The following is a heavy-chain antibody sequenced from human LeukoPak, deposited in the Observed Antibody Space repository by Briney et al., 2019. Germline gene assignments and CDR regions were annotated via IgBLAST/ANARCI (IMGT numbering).Heavy chain of an antibody. J-gene: IGHJ4*02. V-gene: IGHV1-2*02. CDR3: ARVPKATPGHFDY. CDR1: GYTFTGYY. CDR2: INPNSGGT. Sequence: ASVKVSCKASGYTFTGYYMHWVRQAPGQGREWMGWINPNSGGTNYAQKSKGRVTITRDTSISTAYMELSRLRSDDTAVYYCARVPKATPGHFDYWGQGTLVTVSS.